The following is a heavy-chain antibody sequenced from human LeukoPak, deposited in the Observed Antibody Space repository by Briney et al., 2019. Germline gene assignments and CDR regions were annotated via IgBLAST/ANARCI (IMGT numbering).Heavy chain of an antibody. CDR3: ARDRGVPAAIPLDP. CDR2: IIPIFGTA. J-gene: IGHJ5*02. CDR1: GGTFSSYA. D-gene: IGHD2-2*02. V-gene: IGHV1-69*13. Sequence: ASVKVSCKASGGTFSSYAISWVRQAPGQGLEWMGGIIPIFGTANYAQKFQGRVTITADESTSTAYMELSSLRSEDTAVYYCARDRGVPAAIPLDPWGQGTLVTVSS.